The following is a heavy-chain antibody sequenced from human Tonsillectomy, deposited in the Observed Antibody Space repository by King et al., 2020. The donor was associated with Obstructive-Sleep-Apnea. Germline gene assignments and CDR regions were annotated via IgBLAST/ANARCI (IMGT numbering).Heavy chain of an antibody. CDR2: IDQSGNA. Sequence: VQLQESGPGLVKSSETLSLTCTVSGDSISTSVWSWIRQPPGRGLEWIGFIDQSGNARYNPSLRSRVTISRDTSKNHFSLKLTSMTTSDTALYYCAKIFGGGGSNWFDPWGQGTLVTVSS. CDR1: GDSISTSV. CDR3: AKIFGGGGSNWFDP. J-gene: IGHJ5*02. D-gene: IGHD3-16*01. V-gene: IGHV4-59*01.